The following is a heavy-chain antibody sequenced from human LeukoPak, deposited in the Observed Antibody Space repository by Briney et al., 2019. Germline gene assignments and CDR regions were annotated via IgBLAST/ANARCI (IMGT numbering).Heavy chain of an antibody. CDR3: ARGYAALSYMDV. D-gene: IGHD2-15*01. CDR2: IIPIFGTA. V-gene: IGHV1-69*05. J-gene: IGHJ6*03. Sequence: VASVKVSCKASGGTFSSYAISWVRQAPGQGLEWMGGIIPIFGTANYAQKFQGRVTMTTDESTSTAYMELSSLRSEDTAVDDGARGYAALSYMDVWGKGTTVTVSS. CDR1: GGTFSSYA.